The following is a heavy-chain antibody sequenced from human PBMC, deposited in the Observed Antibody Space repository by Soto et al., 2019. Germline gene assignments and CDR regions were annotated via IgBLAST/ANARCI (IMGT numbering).Heavy chain of an antibody. Sequence: GPGPRGASETLSLTCAVYGGSFSGYYWSWIRQPPGKGLEWIGEINHSGSTNYNPSLKSRVTISVDTSKNQFSLKLSSVTAADTAVYYCSRVMWFGSKDGMDVWGQGNTVTVSS. J-gene: IGHJ6*02. V-gene: IGHV4-34*01. CDR1: GGSFSGYY. D-gene: IGHD3-10*01. CDR2: INHSGST. CDR3: SRVMWFGSKDGMDV.